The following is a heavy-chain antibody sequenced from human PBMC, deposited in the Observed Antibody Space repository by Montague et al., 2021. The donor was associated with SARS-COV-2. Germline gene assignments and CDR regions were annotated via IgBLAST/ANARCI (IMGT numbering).Heavy chain of an antibody. CDR2: IYYSGXT. V-gene: IGHV4-39*01. Sequence: SETLSLTCTVSGGSISSSSYYWGWIRQPPGKGLEWIGNIYYSGXTXYXXXXKXRVTISVDTSKNQFSLKLSSVTAADTAVYYCARQKMGSFTIFGVVTHDRWFDLWGQGTLVTVSS. J-gene: IGHJ5*02. CDR1: GGSISSSSYY. CDR3: ARQKMGSFTIFGVVTHDRWFDL. D-gene: IGHD3-3*01.